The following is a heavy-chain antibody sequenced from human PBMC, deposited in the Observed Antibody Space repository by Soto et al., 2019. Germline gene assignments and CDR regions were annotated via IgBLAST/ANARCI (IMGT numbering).Heavy chain of an antibody. V-gene: IGHV3-30*18. CDR2: ISYDGSNK. CDR3: AKGQQWLPDPYYFDY. CDR1: GFTFSSYG. Sequence: PGGSLRLSCAASGFTFSSYGMHWVRQAPGKGLEWVAVISYDGSNKYYADSVKGRFTISRDNSKNTLYLQMNSLRAEDTAVYYCAKGQQWLPDPYYFDYWGQGTLVTVSS. D-gene: IGHD6-19*01. J-gene: IGHJ4*02.